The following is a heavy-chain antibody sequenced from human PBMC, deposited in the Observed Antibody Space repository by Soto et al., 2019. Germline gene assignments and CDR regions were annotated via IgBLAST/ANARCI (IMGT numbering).Heavy chain of an antibody. D-gene: IGHD4-4*01. CDR3: SHLVLRGFSDYRHGWYC. CDR2: IYWNDEI. CDR1: GFSLSSSGAG. Sequence: SGPTLVNPTQTLTLTCSFTGFSLSSSGAGVGWFRQSPGKALEWLALIYWNDEIRYSPSLASRLTITKDTSKDQVILTLTNLGPVDTATYYCSHLVLRGFSDYRHGWYCWGQGNSVTVSS. J-gene: IGHJ6*02. V-gene: IGHV2-5*01.